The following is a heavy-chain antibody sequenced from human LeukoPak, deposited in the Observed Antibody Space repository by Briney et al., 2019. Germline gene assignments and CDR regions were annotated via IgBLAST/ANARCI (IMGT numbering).Heavy chain of an antibody. D-gene: IGHD4-17*01. V-gene: IGHV4-30-2*01. CDR3: ARELYGDYVDY. CDR2: IYHSEIT. J-gene: IGHJ4*02. Sequence: ASETLSLTCAVSGGSISSGGYSWSWIRQPPGKGLEWIGYIYHSEITYYNPSLKSRVTISVDRSKNQFSLKLSSVTAADTAVYYCARELYGDYVDYWGQGTLVTVSS. CDR1: GGSISSGGYS.